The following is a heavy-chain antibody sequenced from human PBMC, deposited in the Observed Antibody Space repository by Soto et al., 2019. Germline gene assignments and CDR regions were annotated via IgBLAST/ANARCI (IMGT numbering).Heavy chain of an antibody. D-gene: IGHD2-2*01. CDR2: IYPGDSDT. Sequence: PGVSLKISCKGSGYSFISYWIGWVRQMPGKGLEWMGIIYPGDSDTRYSPSFQGQVTISADKSISTAYLQWSSLKASDTAMYYCARLGGWGHCSNTMWYPLDYSGHGTRVTFSS. V-gene: IGHV5-51*01. CDR3: ARLGGWGHCSNTMWYPLDY. J-gene: IGHJ4*01. CDR1: GYSFISYW.